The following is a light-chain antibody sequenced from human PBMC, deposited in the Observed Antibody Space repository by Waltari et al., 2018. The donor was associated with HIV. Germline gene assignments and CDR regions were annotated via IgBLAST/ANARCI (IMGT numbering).Light chain of an antibody. CDR3: QQYYSNPPT. Sequence: DIVMTQSPDSLALSLGEGATINCKSSQTIFYSSKNKNYLAWYQQRPGQTPKLLICWASTRDSGVPDRFSGSGSGTDFTLTISNLQSEDVAIYFCQQYYSNPPTFGQGTKVEVK. CDR2: WAS. J-gene: IGKJ1*01. V-gene: IGKV4-1*01. CDR1: QTIFYSSKNKNY.